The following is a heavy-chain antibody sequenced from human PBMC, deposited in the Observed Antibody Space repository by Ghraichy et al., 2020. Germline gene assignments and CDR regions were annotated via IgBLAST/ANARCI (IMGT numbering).Heavy chain of an antibody. V-gene: IGHV4-4*09. Sequence: SQTLSLTCTVSGGSISSYYWSWIRQPPGKGLEWIGYIYTSGSTNYNPSLKSRVTISVDTSKNQFSLKLSSVTAADTAVYYCARLEGRGGKKSIAARRSDYYYYGMDVWGQGTTVTVSS. J-gene: IGHJ6*02. D-gene: IGHD6-6*01. CDR2: IYTSGST. CDR1: GGSISSYY. CDR3: ARLEGRGGKKSIAARRSDYYYYGMDV.